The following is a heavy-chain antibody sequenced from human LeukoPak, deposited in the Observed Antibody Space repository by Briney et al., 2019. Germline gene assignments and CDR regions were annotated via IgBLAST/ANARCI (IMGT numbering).Heavy chain of an antibody. CDR2: INSDGSTT. CDR1: GFTFSNYW. Sequence: GGSLRLSCAASGFTFSNYWMHWVRQTPEKGLVWVSGINSDGSTTNYADSVKGRFTISRDNAKNTLYLQMNSLRAEDTAVYYRAKSDDYWGQGTLVTVSS. J-gene: IGHJ4*02. CDR3: AKSDDY. V-gene: IGHV3-74*01.